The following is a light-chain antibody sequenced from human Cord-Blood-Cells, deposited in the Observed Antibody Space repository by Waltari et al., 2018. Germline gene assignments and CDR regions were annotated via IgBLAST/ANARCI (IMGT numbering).Light chain of an antibody. Sequence: IVMTQSPLARRVTAAVPASVSCRSSPSLLHRNGYHYMDWYLQKPGQAPQLLMYLGSNRACGVPDRFSGRRSGTGVTLKISRVETEDVGVYYSMQALRPPWTVDQGIKVEIK. CDR3: MQALRPPWT. J-gene: IGKJ1*01. CDR1: PSLLHRNGYHY. CDR2: LGS. V-gene: IGKV2-28*01.